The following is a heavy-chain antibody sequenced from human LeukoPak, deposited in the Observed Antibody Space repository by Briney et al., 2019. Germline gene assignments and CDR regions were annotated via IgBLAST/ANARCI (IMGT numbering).Heavy chain of an antibody. Sequence: PSETLSLTCAVSGYSISSGYYWGWIRQPPGKGLEGIGSIDHSVSTYYNPSLKSRVTISVDTSKNHFSMKLSSLTAADTAVYYCARHRACSSTSCYTGLFDYWGQGTLVTVSS. J-gene: IGHJ4*02. CDR2: IDHSVST. CDR3: ARHRACSSTSCYTGLFDY. D-gene: IGHD2-2*02. V-gene: IGHV4-38-2*01. CDR1: GYSISSGYY.